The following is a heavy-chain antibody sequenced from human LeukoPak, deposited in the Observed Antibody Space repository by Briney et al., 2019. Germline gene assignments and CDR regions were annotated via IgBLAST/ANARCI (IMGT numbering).Heavy chain of an antibody. D-gene: IGHD4-17*01. CDR3: ARSDYGDPLNYYYYGMDV. CDR1: GYTFTSYG. V-gene: IGHV1-18*01. J-gene: IGHJ6*02. Sequence: EASVKVSCKASGYTFTSYGISWGRQAPGQGLEWMGWISAYNGNTNYAQKFQGRVTITADESTSTAYMELSSLRSEDTAVYYCARSDYGDPLNYYYYGMDVWGQGTTVTVSS. CDR2: ISAYNGNT.